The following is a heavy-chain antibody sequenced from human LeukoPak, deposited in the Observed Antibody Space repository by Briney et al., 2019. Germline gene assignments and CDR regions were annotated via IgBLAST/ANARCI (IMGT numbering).Heavy chain of an antibody. Sequence: GGSLRLSCAASGFTFSSYSMNWVRQAPGKGLEWVSYISSSSTIYYADSVKGRFTISRDNAKNSLYLQMSSLKTEDTALYYCARARYSANDYSDYWGQGTLVTVSS. CDR3: ARARYSANDYSDY. CDR1: GFTFSSYS. J-gene: IGHJ4*02. D-gene: IGHD1-26*01. V-gene: IGHV3-48*01. CDR2: ISSSSTI.